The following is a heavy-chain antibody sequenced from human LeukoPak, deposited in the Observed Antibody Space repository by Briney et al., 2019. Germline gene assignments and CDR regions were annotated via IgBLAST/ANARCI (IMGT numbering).Heavy chain of an antibody. CDR1: GGSISSSSSY. Sequence: SETLSLTCSVSGGSISSSSSYWSWIRQPPGKGLEWIGYIYYSGTTNYNPYLKSRVTISVDTSKNQFSMKLRSVTAADTAVYYCARGGWSAFDIWGQGTMVTVSS. J-gene: IGHJ3*02. D-gene: IGHD3-10*01. V-gene: IGHV4-61*01. CDR2: IYYSGTT. CDR3: ARGGWSAFDI.